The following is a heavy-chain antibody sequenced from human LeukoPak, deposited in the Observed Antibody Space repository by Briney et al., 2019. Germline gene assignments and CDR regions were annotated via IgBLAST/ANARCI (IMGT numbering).Heavy chain of an antibody. CDR1: GFTFDDYA. Sequence: PGGSLRLSCAASGFTFDDYAMHWVRQAPGKGLEWVSGISWNSGSIGYADSVKGRFTISRDNAENSLYLQMNSLRAEDTALYYCAKSKGLMVRGVPDYWGQGTLVTVSS. D-gene: IGHD3-10*01. CDR3: AKSKGLMVRGVPDY. CDR2: ISWNSGSI. J-gene: IGHJ4*02. V-gene: IGHV3-9*01.